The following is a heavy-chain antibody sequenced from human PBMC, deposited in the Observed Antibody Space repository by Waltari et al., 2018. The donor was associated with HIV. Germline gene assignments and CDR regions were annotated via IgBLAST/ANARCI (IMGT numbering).Heavy chain of an antibody. J-gene: IGHJ4*02. CDR1: GFTFSSYA. CDR2: ISGSGGST. D-gene: IGHD3-22*01. Sequence: EVQLLESGGGLVQPGGSLRLSCAASGFTFSSYAMSWVRQAPGTGLEWVSAISGSGGSTDYADSVKGRFTISRDNSKNTLYLQMTSLRAEDTAVYYCAKDWSYDSSVYYGDWGQVTLVTVSS. CDR3: AKDWSYDSSVYYGD. V-gene: IGHV3-23*01.